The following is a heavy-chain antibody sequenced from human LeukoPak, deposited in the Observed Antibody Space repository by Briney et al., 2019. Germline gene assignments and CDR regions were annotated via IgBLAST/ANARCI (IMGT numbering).Heavy chain of an antibody. CDR1: GGTFSSYT. J-gene: IGHJ4*02. V-gene: IGHV1-69*02. D-gene: IGHD2-15*01. CDR2: IIPILGIA. CDR3: TVVVAATPAIEY. Sequence: SVKVSCKASGGTFSSYTISRVRQAPGQGLEWMGRIIPILGIANYAQKLQGRVTITADKSTSTAYMELSSLRSEDTAVYYCTVVVAATPAIEYWGQGTLVTVSS.